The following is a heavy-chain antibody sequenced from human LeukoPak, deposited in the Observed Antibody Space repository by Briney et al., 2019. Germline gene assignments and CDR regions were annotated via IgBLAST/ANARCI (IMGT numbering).Heavy chain of an antibody. D-gene: IGHD3-10*01. CDR3: ASPRETYYYGSGSYSPLDY. CDR1: GYTFTTYA. Sequence: ASVKVSCKASGYTFTTYALNWVRQAPGQGLEWMGWISAYNGNTNYAQKLQGRVTMTTDTSTSTAYMELRGLRSDDTAVYYCASPRETYYYGSGSYSPLDYWGQGTLVTVSS. V-gene: IGHV1-18*01. J-gene: IGHJ4*02. CDR2: ISAYNGNT.